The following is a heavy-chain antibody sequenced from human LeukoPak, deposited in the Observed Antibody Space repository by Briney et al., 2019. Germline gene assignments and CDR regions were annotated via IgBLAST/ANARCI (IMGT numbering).Heavy chain of an antibody. CDR1: GFIFSDTA. J-gene: IGHJ4*02. D-gene: IGHD6-13*01. CDR2: IKQDGSEK. Sequence: PGGSLRLSCAASGFIFSDTAMSWVRWAPGKGLEWVANIKQDGSEKYYVDSVKGRFTISRDNAKNSLYLQMNSLRAEDTAVYYCARGIAAHYWGQGTLVTVSS. V-gene: IGHV3-7*03. CDR3: ARGIAAHY.